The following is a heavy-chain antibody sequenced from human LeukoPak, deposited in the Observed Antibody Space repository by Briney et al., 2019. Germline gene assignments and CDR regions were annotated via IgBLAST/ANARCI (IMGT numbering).Heavy chain of an antibody. D-gene: IGHD1-1*01. CDR2: IYYSGST. V-gene: IGHV4-34*01. Sequence: SETLSLTCAVYGGSFSGYYWSWIRQPPGKGLEWIGSIYYSGSTYYNPSLKSRVTISVDTSKNQFSLKLSSVTAADTAVYYCARPVGTGLIDYWGQGTLVTVSS. J-gene: IGHJ4*02. CDR1: GGSFSGYY. CDR3: ARPVGTGLIDY.